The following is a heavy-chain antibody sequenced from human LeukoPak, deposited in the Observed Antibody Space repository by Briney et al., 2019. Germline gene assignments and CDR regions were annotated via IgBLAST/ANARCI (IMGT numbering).Heavy chain of an antibody. Sequence: SQTLSLTCTVSGGSISSGGYYWSWIRQHPGKGLEWIGYIYYSGSTYYNPSLKSRVTISVDTSKNQFSLKLSSVTAADTAVYYCARAVFSGWYFYYFDYWGQGTLVTVSS. V-gene: IGHV4-31*03. CDR1: GGSISSGGYY. D-gene: IGHD6-19*01. CDR2: IYYSGST. CDR3: ARAVFSGWYFYYFDY. J-gene: IGHJ4*02.